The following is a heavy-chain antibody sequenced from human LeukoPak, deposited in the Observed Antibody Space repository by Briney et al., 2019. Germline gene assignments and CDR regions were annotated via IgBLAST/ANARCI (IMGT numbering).Heavy chain of an antibody. D-gene: IGHD5-18*01. V-gene: IGHV1-69*01. Sequence: ASVKVSCTASGGAFSSYAISWVRQAPGQGLEWMEGIIPIFGTANYAQKFQGRVTITADESTSTAYMELSSLRSEDTAVYYCASSEGTAMVPHYFDYWGQGTLVTVSS. J-gene: IGHJ4*02. CDR1: GGAFSSYA. CDR2: IIPIFGTA. CDR3: ASSEGTAMVPHYFDY.